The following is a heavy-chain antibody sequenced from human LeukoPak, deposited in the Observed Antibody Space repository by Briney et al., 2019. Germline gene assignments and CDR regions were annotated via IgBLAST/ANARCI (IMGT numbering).Heavy chain of an antibody. V-gene: IGHV4-39*01. CDR1: GGSITSSTYY. J-gene: IGHJ4*02. Sequence: SETLSLTCTVSGGSITSSTYYWGWIRQPPGKGLEWIGSIYYSKNTYYNPSLKSRVTISADTSKNQFSLTLGSVSATDTAVYYCVSPRGFSYGYFDYWGQGTLVTVSS. CDR3: VSPRGFSYGYFDY. D-gene: IGHD5-18*01. CDR2: IYYSKNT.